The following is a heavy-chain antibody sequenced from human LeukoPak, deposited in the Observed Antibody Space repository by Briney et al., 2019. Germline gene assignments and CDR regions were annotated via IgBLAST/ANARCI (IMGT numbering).Heavy chain of an antibody. CDR2: INHSGST. J-gene: IGHJ4*02. Sequence: SETLSLTCAVYGGSFSGYYWSWIRQPPGKGLEWIGEINHSGSTNYNPSLKSRVTISVDTSKNQFSLKLSAVTAADTAVYYCARGGFGAPFDYWGQGTLVTVSS. V-gene: IGHV4-34*01. D-gene: IGHD3-10*01. CDR1: GGSFSGYY. CDR3: ARGGFGAPFDY.